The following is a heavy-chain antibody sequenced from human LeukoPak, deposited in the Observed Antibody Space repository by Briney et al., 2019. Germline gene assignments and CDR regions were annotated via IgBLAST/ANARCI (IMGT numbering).Heavy chain of an antibody. CDR2: INPNSGGT. V-gene: IGHV1-2*02. CDR3: ARPYSSGWYSVWFDP. J-gene: IGHJ5*02. CDR1: GYIFAGYY. Sequence: VASVKVSCKASGYIFAGYYMHWVRQAPGQGLEWMGWINPNSGGTNYAQKFQGRVTMTRDTSISTAYMELSRLRSDDTAVYYCARPYSSGWYSVWFDPWGQGTLVTVSS. D-gene: IGHD6-19*01.